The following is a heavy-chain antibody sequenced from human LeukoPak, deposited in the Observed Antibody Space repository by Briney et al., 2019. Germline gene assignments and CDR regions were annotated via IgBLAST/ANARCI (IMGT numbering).Heavy chain of an antibody. V-gene: IGHV4-61*02. D-gene: IGHD3-10*01. J-gene: IGHJ4*02. CDR3: AVQLRGFGEASSFYFDY. Sequence: SETLSLTCTVSGGSISSGSYYWSWIRQPAGEGLEWIGRIYTSGSTNYNPSLKSRVTISVDTSKNQFSLKLSSVTAADTAVYYCAVQLRGFGEASSFYFDYWGQGTLVTVSS. CDR2: IYTSGST. CDR1: GGSISSGSYY.